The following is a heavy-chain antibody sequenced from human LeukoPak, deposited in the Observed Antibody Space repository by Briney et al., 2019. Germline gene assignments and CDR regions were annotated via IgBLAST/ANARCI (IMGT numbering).Heavy chain of an antibody. J-gene: IGHJ5*02. Sequence: PGGSLRLSCAASGFTFSSYAMSWVRQAPGKGLEWVSAISGSGYNTYYADSVKGRFTISRDNSENTLYLHMDTLRAEDTALYFCAKDRSGGTTTTVMVACGRGTLVTVSS. V-gene: IGHV3-23*01. CDR1: GFTFSSYA. CDR3: AKDRSGGTTTTVMVA. D-gene: IGHD4-17*01. CDR2: ISGSGYNT.